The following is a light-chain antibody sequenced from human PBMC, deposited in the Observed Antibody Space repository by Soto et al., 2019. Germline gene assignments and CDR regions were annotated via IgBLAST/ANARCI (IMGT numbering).Light chain of an antibody. CDR3: QQYGSSPWT. V-gene: IGKV3-20*01. CDR2: GAS. J-gene: IGKJ1*01. CDR1: QSVSSSY. Sequence: EIVLPQSPGTLSLSPGERATLSCRAIQSVSSSYLAWYQQKPGQAPRPLIYGASSRAIGIPDRFSGSGSGTDFTLTISRLEPEDFAVYYCQQYGSSPWTFGQGTKVDIK.